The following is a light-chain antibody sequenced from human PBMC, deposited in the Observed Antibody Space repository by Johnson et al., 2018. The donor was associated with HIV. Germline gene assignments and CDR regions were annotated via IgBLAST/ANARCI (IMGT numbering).Light chain of an antibody. Sequence: QSVLTQPPSMSAAPGQRVTISCSGSSSNIGNNYVSWYQQVPGAAPTLLIYEDNKRPSGIPDRFSGSKSGATATLGITGLQTGHVADYYCGTWDSSLTSYVFGAGTKVTVL. CDR1: SSNIGNNY. J-gene: IGLJ1*01. V-gene: IGLV1-51*02. CDR3: GTWDSSLTSYV. CDR2: EDN.